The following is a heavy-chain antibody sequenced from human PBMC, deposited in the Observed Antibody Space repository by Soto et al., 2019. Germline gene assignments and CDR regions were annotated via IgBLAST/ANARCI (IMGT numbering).Heavy chain of an antibody. V-gene: IGHV4-61*08. J-gene: IGHJ4*02. CDR3: ARAHSSGRIFDH. CDR1: GGSVSSGGYY. D-gene: IGHD3-22*01. Sequence: SETLSLTWTVSGGSVSSGGYYWSWIRQPPGKELEWIGYIYYSGSTNYNPSLKSRVTISVDTPKNQFSLKLSSVTAADTAVYYCARAHSSGRIFDHWGQGTLVTVSS. CDR2: IYYSGST.